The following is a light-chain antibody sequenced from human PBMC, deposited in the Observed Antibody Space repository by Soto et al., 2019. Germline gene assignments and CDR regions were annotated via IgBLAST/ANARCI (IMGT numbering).Light chain of an antibody. CDR2: EVS. J-gene: IGLJ3*02. CDR3: SSHAGNNMGV. CDR1: SSDVGGYNY. Sequence: QSALTQPASVSGSPGQSITISCTGTSSDVGGYNYVSWYQQHPGKAPKLMIYEVSNRPSGVSNRFSGSKSGNTASLTISGLQAEDEADYYCSSHAGNNMGVFGGGTKLTVL. V-gene: IGLV2-14*01.